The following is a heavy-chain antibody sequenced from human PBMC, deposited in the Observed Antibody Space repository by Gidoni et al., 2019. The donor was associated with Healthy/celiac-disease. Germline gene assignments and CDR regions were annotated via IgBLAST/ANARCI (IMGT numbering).Heavy chain of an antibody. D-gene: IGHD3-10*01. V-gene: IGHV3-49*03. CDR1: GLSFSDHS. Sequence: EVQLVEAGGGLVQPGRSLRRSGTTSGLSFSDHSVGWFRQAPGKGLEWVGFVRNKTYGETTEYAASVKGRFTVSRDDSKNIAYLQMISLKTEDTAVYYCSKRGSTSDYFDYWGQGTLVTVSS. CDR3: SKRGSTSDYFDY. CDR2: VRNKTYGETT. J-gene: IGHJ4*02.